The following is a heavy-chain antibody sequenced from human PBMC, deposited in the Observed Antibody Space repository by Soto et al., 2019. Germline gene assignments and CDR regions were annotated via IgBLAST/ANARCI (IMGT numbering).Heavy chain of an antibody. CDR2: INHSGST. D-gene: IGHD2-2*01. J-gene: IGHJ4*02. CDR3: ARGRMLYCSSTSCYSHFDY. V-gene: IGHV4-34*01. CDR1: GGSFSGYY. Sequence: QVQLQQWGAGLLKPSETLSLTCAVYGGSFSGYYWSWIRQPPGKGLEWIGEINHSGSTNYNPSLKSRVTISVDPSKNQFSLKLSSVTAADTAVYYCARGRMLYCSSTSCYSHFDYWGQGTLVTVSS.